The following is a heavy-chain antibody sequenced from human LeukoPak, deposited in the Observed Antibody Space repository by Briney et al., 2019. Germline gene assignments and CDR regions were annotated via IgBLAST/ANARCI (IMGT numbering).Heavy chain of an antibody. Sequence: ASVKDSCKASGYTFTSYGISWVRQAPGQGLEWMGWISAYNGNTNYAQKLQGRVTMTTDTSTSTAYMELRSLRSDDTAVYYCARDRVPNYYDSSGYPLDYWGQGTLVTVSS. D-gene: IGHD3-22*01. J-gene: IGHJ4*02. CDR1: GYTFTSYG. V-gene: IGHV1-18*01. CDR3: ARDRVPNYYDSSGYPLDY. CDR2: ISAYNGNT.